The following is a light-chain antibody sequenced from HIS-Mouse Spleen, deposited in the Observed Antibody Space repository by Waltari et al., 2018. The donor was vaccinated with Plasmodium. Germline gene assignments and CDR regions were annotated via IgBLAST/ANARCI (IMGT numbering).Light chain of an antibody. J-gene: IGLJ2*01. CDR2: EDS. V-gene: IGLV3-10*01. Sequence: SYELTQPPSVSVSPGQTARITCSGDALPKKYAYWYQQKSGQAPVLVIYEDSKRPSGIPERFSGSSSGTMATLGITGLQTGDEADYYCGTWDSSLSAGVVFGGGTKLTVL. CDR1: ALPKKY. CDR3: GTWDSSLSAGVV.